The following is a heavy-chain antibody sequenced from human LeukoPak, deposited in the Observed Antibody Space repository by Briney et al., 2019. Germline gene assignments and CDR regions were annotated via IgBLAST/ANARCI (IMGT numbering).Heavy chain of an antibody. CDR1: GFTFSGYG. CDR2: IWYDGSND. Sequence: GGSLRLSCAASGFTFSGYGMHLVRQAPGKGLEWVAVIWYDGSNDDYADSVKGRFTISRDNSKNTLYLQMNSLRAEDTAVYYCARSIPRYDGSAYYPDYWGQGTLVTVSS. CDR3: ARSIPRYDGSAYYPDY. D-gene: IGHD3-22*01. J-gene: IGHJ4*02. V-gene: IGHV3-33*01.